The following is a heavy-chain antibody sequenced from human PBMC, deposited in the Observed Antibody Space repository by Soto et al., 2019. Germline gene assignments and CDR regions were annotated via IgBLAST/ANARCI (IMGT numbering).Heavy chain of an antibody. J-gene: IGHJ4*02. V-gene: IGHV4-31*03. Sequence: PSETLSLPCTVSGDTISSVGYRWTWIRQSPGKGLEWIGYIYHSGSTPYNPSLKSRVTISVDTSKNHFSLKLSSVTAADTAVYYCASPNRARYDYWGQGTLVTVSS. CDR3: ASPNRARYDY. CDR1: GDTISSVGYR. CDR2: IYHSGST. D-gene: IGHD2-8*01.